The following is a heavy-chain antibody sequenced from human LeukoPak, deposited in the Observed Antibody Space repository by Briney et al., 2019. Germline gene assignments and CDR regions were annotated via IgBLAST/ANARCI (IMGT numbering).Heavy chain of an antibody. V-gene: IGHV3-13*01. J-gene: IGHJ6*03. CDR2: IGTSGDT. CDR3: TRDIAGSGTAMDV. D-gene: IGHD2-15*01. CDR1: GFTFSTYD. Sequence: GGSLRLSCAASGFTFSTYDMHWVRQVTGEGLEWVATIGTSGDTYYAGSVKGRFTISREDGKNSLFLQMNSLRAGDTAAYYCTRDIAGSGTAMDVWGKGNTVTVSS.